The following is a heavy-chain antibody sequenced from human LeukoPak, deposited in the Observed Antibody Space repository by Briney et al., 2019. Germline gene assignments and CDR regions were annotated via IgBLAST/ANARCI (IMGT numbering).Heavy chain of an antibody. V-gene: IGHV1-46*01. CDR2: INPSGGCT. CDR3: ARDTTEWERRFDY. CDR1: GYTFTSYY. Sequence: ASVKVSCKASGYTFTSYYMHWVRQAPGQGLGWMGIINPSGGCTSYAQKFQGRVTMTRDTSTSTVYMELSSLRSEDTAVYYWARDTTEWERRFDYWGQGTLVTVSS. J-gene: IGHJ4*02. D-gene: IGHD1-26*01.